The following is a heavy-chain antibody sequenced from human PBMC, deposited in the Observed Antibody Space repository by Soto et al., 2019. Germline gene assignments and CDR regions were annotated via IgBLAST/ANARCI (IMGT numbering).Heavy chain of an antibody. V-gene: IGHV1-8*01. CDR3: ARGHDFWSGYYNWFEP. CDR2: MNPNSGNT. D-gene: IGHD3-3*01. J-gene: IGHJ5*02. Sequence: GASVMVSCKASGYTFTSYDINWVRQATGQGLEWMGWMNPNSGNTGYAQKFQGRVTMTRNTSISTAYMELSSLRSEDTAVYYCARGHDFWSGYYNWFEPWGQGTLVTVSS. CDR1: GYTFTSYD.